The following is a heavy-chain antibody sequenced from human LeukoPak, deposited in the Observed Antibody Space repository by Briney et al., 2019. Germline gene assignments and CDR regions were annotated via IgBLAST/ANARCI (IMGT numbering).Heavy chain of an antibody. CDR2: ISDSGSSTYT. J-gene: IGHJ3*02. D-gene: IGHD3-9*01. CDR1: GFTLHSYT. Sequence: GGSLRLSCAASGFTLHSYTMNWVRQAPGKGLEWLSSISDSGSSTYTNYEDSVKGRFTISRDKATNSLFLQMNSLRAEDTAVYYCARDWLTDAFDIWGQGTMVTVSS. V-gene: IGHV3-21*01. CDR3: ARDWLTDAFDI.